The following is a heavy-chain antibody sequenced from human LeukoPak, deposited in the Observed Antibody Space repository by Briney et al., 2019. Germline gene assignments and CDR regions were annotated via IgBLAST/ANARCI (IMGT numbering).Heavy chain of an antibody. CDR3: ARLIGHSGSYYFPFDY. J-gene: IGHJ4*02. V-gene: IGHV5-51*01. D-gene: IGHD1-26*01. Sequence: GESLKISCKGSGYSFTSYWIGWVRQMPGKGLEWMGIIYPGDSDTRYSPSFQGQVTISADKSICTAYLQWSSLKASDTAMYYCARLIGHSGSYYFPFDYWGQGTLVTVSS. CDR1: GYSFTSYW. CDR2: IYPGDSDT.